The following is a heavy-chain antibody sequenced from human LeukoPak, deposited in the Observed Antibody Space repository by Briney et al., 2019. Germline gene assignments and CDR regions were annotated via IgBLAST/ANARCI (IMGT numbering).Heavy chain of an antibody. CDR3: CRSMVRGVIITWYYYGMDV. Sequence: GGSLRLSCAASGFTFSSYGMHWVRQAPGKGLEWVAVISYDGSNKYYADSVKGRFTISRDNSKNTLHLQMNSLRAEDTAVYYCCRSMVRGVIITWYYYGMDVWGQGTTVTVSS. J-gene: IGHJ6*02. CDR1: GFTFSSYG. CDR2: ISYDGSNK. V-gene: IGHV3-30*03. D-gene: IGHD3-10*01.